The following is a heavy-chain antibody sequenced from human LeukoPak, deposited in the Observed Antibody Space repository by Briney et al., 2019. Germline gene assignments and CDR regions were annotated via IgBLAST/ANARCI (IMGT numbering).Heavy chain of an antibody. D-gene: IGHD1-1*01. Sequence: GGSLRLSCAASEFTFSTYWMSWVRQAPGKGLEWVASIKEDGSEKYYVDSVKGRFTISRDNAKNSLYLQMNSLRAEDTAVYYCARRSGVDCWGQGTLVTVSS. V-gene: IGHV3-7*03. CDR1: EFTFSTYW. CDR2: IKEDGSEK. J-gene: IGHJ4*02. CDR3: ARRSGVDC.